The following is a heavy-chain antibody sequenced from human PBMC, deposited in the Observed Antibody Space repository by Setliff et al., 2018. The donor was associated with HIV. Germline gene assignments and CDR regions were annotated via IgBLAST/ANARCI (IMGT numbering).Heavy chain of an antibody. J-gene: IGHJ3*01. CDR1: GFSFRTYW. CDR2: MKYDGTEI. V-gene: IGHV3-7*01. Sequence: GGSLRLSCAVSGFSFRTYWMSWVRQAPGKGLEWVANMKYDGTEIYYVDAVKGRFTISRDNAKKSVFLHMNSLRGEDTAVYYCVREGEYFDTIGHYLVRRFFDLWGQGTMVTVSS. D-gene: IGHD3-9*01. CDR3: VREGEYFDTIGHYLVRRFFDL.